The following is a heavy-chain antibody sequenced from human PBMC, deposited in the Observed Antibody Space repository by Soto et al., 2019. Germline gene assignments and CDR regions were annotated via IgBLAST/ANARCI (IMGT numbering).Heavy chain of an antibody. V-gene: IGHV4-59*01. Sequence: SETLSLTCTVSGGSISSYYWSWIRQPPGKGLEWIGYIYYSGSTNYNPSLKSRVTTSVDTSKNQFSLKLSSVTAADTAVYYCARGRKNLNYYYVDVWGKGTTVTVSS. CDR1: GGSISSYY. D-gene: IGHD3-9*01. J-gene: IGHJ6*03. CDR2: IYYSGST. CDR3: ARGRKNLNYYYVDV.